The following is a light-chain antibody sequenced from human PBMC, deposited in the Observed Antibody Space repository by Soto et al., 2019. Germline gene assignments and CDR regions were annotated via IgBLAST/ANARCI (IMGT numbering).Light chain of an antibody. CDR2: DAS. CDR1: SSVSSY. J-gene: IGKJ5*01. Sequence: EIVLTQSPATLSLSPGERASLSCRASSSVSSYLAWYQQKPGQAPRLLIYDASNRATGIPARFSGSGSGTDFTLTISRLEPEDFAVYYCQQYVNSPITFGQGTRLDIK. V-gene: IGKV3-11*01. CDR3: QQYVNSPIT.